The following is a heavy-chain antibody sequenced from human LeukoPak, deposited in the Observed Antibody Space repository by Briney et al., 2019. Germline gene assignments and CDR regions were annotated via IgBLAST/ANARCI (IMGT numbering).Heavy chain of an antibody. CDR1: GFTFSSYA. V-gene: IGHV3-30-3*01. CDR3: AKLRRQEWLPWYYFDY. J-gene: IGHJ4*02. D-gene: IGHD3-3*01. CDR2: ISYDGAYK. Sequence: GGSLRLSCAASGFTFSSYAIHWVRQAQGKGLEWVAVISYDGAYKYYADSVKGRFNISRDNSKNTLYLQMNSLRAEDTAVYYCAKLRRQEWLPWYYFDYWGQGIRVTVSS.